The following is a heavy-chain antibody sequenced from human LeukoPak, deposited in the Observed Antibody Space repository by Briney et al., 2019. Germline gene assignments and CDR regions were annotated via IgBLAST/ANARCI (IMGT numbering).Heavy chain of an antibody. CDR3: ARGESDP. CDR2: IKGDGRGK. V-gene: IGHV3-7*03. Sequence: PGGSLRLSCAASGFPFSGDWMTWVRQAPGKGLQWVASIKGDGRGKYYVDSVKGRFTVSRDNAKKSLYLQMDSLRVEDMGMYCCARGESDPWGQGTLVTVSS. J-gene: IGHJ5*02. CDR1: GFPFSGDW. D-gene: IGHD3-10*01.